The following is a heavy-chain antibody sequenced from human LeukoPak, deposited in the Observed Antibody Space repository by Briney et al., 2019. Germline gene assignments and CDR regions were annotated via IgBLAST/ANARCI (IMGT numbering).Heavy chain of an antibody. CDR3: ARQGSHYDFWSGYSHDFEY. CDR2: IYPADSDT. V-gene: IGHV5-51*01. D-gene: IGHD3-3*01. Sequence: PGESLKISCKGSGYRFTSYWIGWVRQMPGKGLEWMGIIYPADSDTRYSPSFQGQVTISADKSISTAYLQWNSLKASDTAMYYCARQGSHYDFWSGYSHDFEYWGQGSLVTVSS. CDR1: GYRFTSYW. J-gene: IGHJ4*02.